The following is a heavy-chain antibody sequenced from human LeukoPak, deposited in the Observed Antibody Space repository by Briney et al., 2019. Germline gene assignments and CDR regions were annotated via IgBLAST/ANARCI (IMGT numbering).Heavy chain of an antibody. J-gene: IGHJ4*02. CDR3: AREARLVRSYFDY. V-gene: IGHV1-8*02. CDR1: GYTFTSYD. CDR2: MNPNSGNT. D-gene: IGHD6-19*01. Sequence: ASVKVSCKASGYTFTSYDINWVRQATGQGLEWMGWMNPNSGNTGYAQKLQGRVTMTTDTSTSTAYMELRSLRSDDTAVYYCAREARLVRSYFDYWGQGTLVTVSS.